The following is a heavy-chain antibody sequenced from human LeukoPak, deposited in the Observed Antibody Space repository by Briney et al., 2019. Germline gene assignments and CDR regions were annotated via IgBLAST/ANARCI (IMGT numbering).Heavy chain of an antibody. CDR3: AISRRKDIVVVVAARVKERVAWFDP. D-gene: IGHD2-15*01. CDR1: GGTFSSYA. CDR2: IIPIFGTA. V-gene: IGHV1-69*06. Sequence: SVKVSCKASGGTFSSYAISWVRQAPGQGLEWMGGIIPIFGTANYAQKFQGRVTITADKSTSTAYMELSSLRSEDTAVYYCAISRRKDIVVVVAARVKERVAWFDPWGQGTLVTVSS. J-gene: IGHJ5*02.